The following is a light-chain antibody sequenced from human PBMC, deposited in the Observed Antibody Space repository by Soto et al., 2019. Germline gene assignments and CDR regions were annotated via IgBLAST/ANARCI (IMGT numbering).Light chain of an antibody. CDR1: SNDIGGYNF. V-gene: IGLV2-14*01. Sequence: QSALTQPASVSGSPGQSITISCTGTSNDIGGYNFVSWYQHHPDKAPKLVIYEVNNRPSGVSSRFSASKSGNTASLTISGLQADDEADYYCCSYGSDTTPMLFGGGTKLTVL. CDR3: CSYGSDTTPML. CDR2: EVN. J-gene: IGLJ2*01.